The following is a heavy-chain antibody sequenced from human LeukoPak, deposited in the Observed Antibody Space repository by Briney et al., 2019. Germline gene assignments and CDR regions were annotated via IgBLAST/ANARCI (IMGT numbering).Heavy chain of an antibody. D-gene: IGHD3-22*01. V-gene: IGHV1-18*01. CDR2: ISAYNGNT. CDR3: ARDPYYYDSSGYSHFDY. Sequence: ASVKVSCKASGYTFTSYGISWVRQAPGQGLEWMGWISAYNGNTNYAQKLQGRVTMTTDTSTSTAYMELRSLRSDDTAVYYCARDPYYYDSSGYSHFDYWGQGTLVTVSS. J-gene: IGHJ4*02. CDR1: GYTFTSYG.